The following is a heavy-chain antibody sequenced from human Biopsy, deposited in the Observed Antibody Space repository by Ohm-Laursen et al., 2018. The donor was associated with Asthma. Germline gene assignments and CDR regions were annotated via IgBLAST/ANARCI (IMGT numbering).Heavy chain of an antibody. CDR1: LFPFIPSL. Sequence: SLILSFSSSLFPFIPSLILFFLHSPFTFLHFFFLIKIKTDGGTTDYAAPLKGRFTISIDDSKNTLYLQMNSLKTEDTAVYYCTTRPRAANRLDPWGQGTLVTVSS. D-gene: IGHD2-15*01. J-gene: IGHJ5*02. CDR3: TTRPRAANRLDP. V-gene: IGHV3-15*01. CDR2: IKIKTDGGTT.